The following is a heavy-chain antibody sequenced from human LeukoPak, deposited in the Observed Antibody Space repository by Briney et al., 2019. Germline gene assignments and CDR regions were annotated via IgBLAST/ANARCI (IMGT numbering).Heavy chain of an antibody. D-gene: IGHD6-6*01. J-gene: IGHJ4*02. V-gene: IGHV3-33*01. CDR1: GFTFSSYG. Sequence: GGSLRLSCAASGFTFSSYGMHWVRQAPGKGLEWVAVIWYDGSNKYYADSVKGRFTISRDNSKNTLYLQMNSLRAEDTAVYYCASSIAAPVEDPDYWGQGTLVTVSS. CDR2: IWYDGSNK. CDR3: ASSIAAPVEDPDY.